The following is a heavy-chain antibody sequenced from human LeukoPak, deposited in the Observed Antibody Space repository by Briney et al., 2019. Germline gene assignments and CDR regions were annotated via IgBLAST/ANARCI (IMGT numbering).Heavy chain of an antibody. CDR2: IYYSGST. D-gene: IGHD3-3*01. CDR1: GGSISSHY. Sequence: SETLSLTCTVSGGSISSHYWSWIRQPPGKGLEWIGYIYYSGSTNYNPSLKSRVTISVDTSKNQFSLKLSSVTAADTAVYYCARGEWFRYWYGWFDPWGQGTLVTVSS. V-gene: IGHV4-59*11. J-gene: IGHJ5*02. CDR3: ARGEWFRYWYGWFDP.